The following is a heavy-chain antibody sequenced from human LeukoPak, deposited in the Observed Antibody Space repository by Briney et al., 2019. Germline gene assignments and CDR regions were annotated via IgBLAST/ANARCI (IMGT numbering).Heavy chain of an antibody. CDR1: GFTFSNYW. V-gene: IGHV3-7*01. CDR3: GRLWDSSGFFGY. J-gene: IGHJ4*02. D-gene: IGHD3-22*01. CDR2: MQKDGSEK. Sequence: GGSLTLSCVASGFTFSNYWMSWIRQAPGKGLEWVANMQKDGSEKHYVASVEGRFTISRDNAENSLFLQLNSLRVGDTAVYYCGRLWDSSGFFGYWGQGALVTVSS.